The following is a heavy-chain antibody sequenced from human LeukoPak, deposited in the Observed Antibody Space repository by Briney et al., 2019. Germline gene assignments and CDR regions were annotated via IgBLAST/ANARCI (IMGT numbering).Heavy chain of an antibody. J-gene: IGHJ5*02. CDR1: GYTFTDYY. CDR3: ARVAFCSSTSCSPYNWFDP. CDR2: INSKSGGT. V-gene: IGHV1-2*02. D-gene: IGHD2-2*01. Sequence: ASVKVSCKGSGYTFTDYYMHWVRQAPGQGLEWMGWINSKSGGTDYAQTFQGRVTMTRDASISTAFLELSSLRSDDTAVYFCARVAFCSSTSCSPYNWFDPWGQGTLVTVSS.